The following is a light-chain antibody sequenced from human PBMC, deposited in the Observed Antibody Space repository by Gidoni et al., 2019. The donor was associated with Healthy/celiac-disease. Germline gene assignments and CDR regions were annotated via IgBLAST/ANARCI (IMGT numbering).Light chain of an antibody. V-gene: IGKV3-15*01. CDR1: QSVSSN. CDR2: GAS. CDR3: QQYNNWPVWT. J-gene: IGKJ1*01. Sequence: EIVTTQSPATLSVSPGERATLSCRASQSVSSNLAWYQQKPGQAPRLLIYGASTRATGIPARFSGSGSGTEFTLTISSLQSEDFAVYYCQQYNNWPVWTFGQGTKVEIK.